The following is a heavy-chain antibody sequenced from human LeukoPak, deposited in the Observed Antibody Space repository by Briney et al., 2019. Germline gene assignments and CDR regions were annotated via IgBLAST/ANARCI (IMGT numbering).Heavy chain of an antibody. CDR3: ARQTYSSSPPNWFDP. D-gene: IGHD6-13*01. CDR1: GGSFSGYY. Sequence: SETLSLTCAVYGGSFSGYYWSWIRQPPGKGLEWIGYIYYSGSTNYNPSLKSRVTISVDTSKNQFSLKLSSVTAADTAVYYCARQTYSSSPPNWFDPWGQGTLVTVSS. CDR2: IYYSGST. V-gene: IGHV4-59*01. J-gene: IGHJ5*02.